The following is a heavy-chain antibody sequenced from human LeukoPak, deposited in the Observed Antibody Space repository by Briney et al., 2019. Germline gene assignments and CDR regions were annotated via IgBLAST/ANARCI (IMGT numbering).Heavy chain of an antibody. V-gene: IGHV3-21*01. CDR1: GFTFSSYS. CDR3: ARETYYYDSSGYLPTYFDY. D-gene: IGHD3-22*01. J-gene: IGHJ4*02. Sequence: GGSLRLSCAASGFTFSSYSMNWVRQAPGKGPEWVSSISSSSSYIYYADSVKGRFTISRDNAKNSLYLQMNSLRAEDTAVYYCARETYYYDSSGYLPTYFDYWGQGTLVTVSS. CDR2: ISSSSSYI.